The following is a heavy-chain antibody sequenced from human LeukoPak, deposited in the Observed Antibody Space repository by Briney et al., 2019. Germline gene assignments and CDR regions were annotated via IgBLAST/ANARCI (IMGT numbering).Heavy chain of an antibody. J-gene: IGHJ4*02. CDR1: GFSFSNYG. CDR3: ARTKYYGSGPESFDY. D-gene: IGHD3-10*01. CDR2: IWFDGTNK. Sequence: GRSLRLSCAASGFSFSNYGMHWVRQAPGKGLEWVALIWFDGTNKYYADSVRGRFTISRDNSKNTLYLQMNSLRADDTAVYYCARTKYYGSGPESFDYWGQGTLVTVSS. V-gene: IGHV3-33*01.